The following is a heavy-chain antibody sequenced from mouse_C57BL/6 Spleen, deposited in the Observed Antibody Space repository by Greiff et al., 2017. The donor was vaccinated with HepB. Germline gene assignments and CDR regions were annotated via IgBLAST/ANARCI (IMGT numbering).Heavy chain of an antibody. CDR3: ARDYHYFDY. Sequence: VQLKESGPELVKPGASVKMSCKASGYTFTDYNMHWVKQSHGKSLEWIGFINPNNGGTSYNQKFKGKATLTVNKSSSTAYMELRSLTSEDSAVYYCARDYHYFDYWGQGTTLTVSS. D-gene: IGHD5-5*01. CDR2: INPNNGGT. CDR1: GYTFTDYN. V-gene: IGHV1-22*01. J-gene: IGHJ2*01.